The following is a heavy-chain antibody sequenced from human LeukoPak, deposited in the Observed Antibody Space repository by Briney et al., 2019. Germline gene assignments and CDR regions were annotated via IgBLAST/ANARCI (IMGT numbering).Heavy chain of an antibody. V-gene: IGHV4-61*02. J-gene: IGHJ5*02. CDR1: GGSISSGRYY. Sequence: SQTLSLTCTVSGGSISSGRYYRSWIRQPAGKGLEWIGRVSTTRSTNYNPSLKSRVTISLDTSKNQFSLKLTSVTAADTAVYYCATLPGGVTTPNPSWGQGTLVTVSS. CDR3: ATLPGGVTTPNPS. CDR2: VSTTRST. D-gene: IGHD4-17*01.